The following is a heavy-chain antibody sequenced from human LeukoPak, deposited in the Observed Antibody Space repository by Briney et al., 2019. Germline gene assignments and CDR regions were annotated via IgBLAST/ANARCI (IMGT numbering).Heavy chain of an antibody. CDR3: ATGIAAAGILFDY. V-gene: IGHV1-69*13. Sequence: ASVKVSCKASGYTFTGYYMHWVRQAPGQGLEWMGGIIPIFGTANYAQKFQGRVTITADESTSTAYMELSSLRSEDTAVYYCATGIAAAGILFDYWGQGTLVTVSS. CDR2: IIPIFGTA. J-gene: IGHJ4*02. CDR1: GYTFTGYY. D-gene: IGHD6-13*01.